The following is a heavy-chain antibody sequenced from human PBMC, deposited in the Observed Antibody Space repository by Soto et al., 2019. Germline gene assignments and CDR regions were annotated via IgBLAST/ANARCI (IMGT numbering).Heavy chain of an antibody. Sequence: TLSLTCTVSGGSISSYYWSWIRQPPGKGLEWIGYIYYSGSTNYNPSLKSRVTISVDTSKNQFSLKLSSVTAADTAVYYCARFHYYHGMDVWGQGTTVTVSS. J-gene: IGHJ6*02. CDR2: IYYSGST. CDR3: ARFHYYHGMDV. V-gene: IGHV4-59*01. CDR1: GGSISSYY.